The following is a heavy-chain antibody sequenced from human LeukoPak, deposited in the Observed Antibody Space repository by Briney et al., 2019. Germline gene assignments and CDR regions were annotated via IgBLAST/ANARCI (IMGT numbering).Heavy chain of an antibody. CDR1: GFTFSCHW. CDR3: TRDRSRAEDD. J-gene: IGHJ4*02. Sequence: PGASLRLCCAASGFTFSCHWMRWVRQAPGKGLDWVANINQGGSDKYYVDSVKGRFTISRDNANNLLYLQMNSLRGEDTAVYYCTRDRSRAEDDWGQGTLVTVSS. V-gene: IGHV3-7*01. CDR2: INQGGSDK. D-gene: IGHD1-14*01.